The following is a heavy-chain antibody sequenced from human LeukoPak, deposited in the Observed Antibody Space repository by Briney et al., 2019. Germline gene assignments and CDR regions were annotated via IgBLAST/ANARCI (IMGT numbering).Heavy chain of an antibody. Sequence: PGGSLRLSCAAAGFTFSSYSMNWARQAPGKGLEWVSYISRSSSTIYYADSVKGRFTISRDNAKNSLHLQMNSLRDEDAAVYYCARPHSGHLFDYWGQGTLVTVSS. V-gene: IGHV3-48*02. CDR1: GFTFSSYS. D-gene: IGHD3-10*01. CDR2: ISRSSSTI. J-gene: IGHJ4*02. CDR3: ARPHSGHLFDY.